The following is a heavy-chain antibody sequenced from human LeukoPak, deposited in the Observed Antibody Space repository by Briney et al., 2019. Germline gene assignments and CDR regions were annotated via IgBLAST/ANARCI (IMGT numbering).Heavy chain of an antibody. CDR1: GYTFTGYY. CDR3: ARDGGTAGYSSGSDY. J-gene: IGHJ4*02. CDR2: INPSGGST. V-gene: IGHV1-46*01. Sequence: ASVKVSCKASGYTFTGYYMHWVRQAPGQGLEWMGLINPSGGSTIYAQKFQGRVTVTTDTTTSTVYMELRSLRSDDTAVYYCARDGGTAGYSSGSDYWGQGTLVTVSS. D-gene: IGHD5-18*01.